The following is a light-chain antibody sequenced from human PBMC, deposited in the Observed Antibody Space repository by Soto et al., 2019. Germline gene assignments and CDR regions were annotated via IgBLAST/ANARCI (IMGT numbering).Light chain of an antibody. V-gene: IGLV2-23*03. Sequence: QSVLTQPASVSGSPGQSIDISCTGISSDLGNYHLVSWYQQHPGEAPKVIIYEGTKRPSGVSDRFSGSRSGNTASLTISGLQPEDESDYYCYSFAGSTTFSYVFGPGTKLTVL. CDR1: SSDLGNYHL. CDR2: EGT. J-gene: IGLJ1*01. CDR3: YSFAGSTTFSYV.